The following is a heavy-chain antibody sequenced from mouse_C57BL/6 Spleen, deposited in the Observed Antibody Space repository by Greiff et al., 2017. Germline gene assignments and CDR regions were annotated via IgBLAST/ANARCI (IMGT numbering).Heavy chain of an antibody. CDR3: VRQAYDGYYDWYFDV. D-gene: IGHD2-3*01. CDR2: IRSKSNNYAT. Sequence: EVKVVESGGGLVQPKGSLKLSCAASGFSFNTYAMNWVRQAPGKGLEWVARIRSKSNNYATYYADSVKDRFTISRDDSESMLYLQMNNLKTEDTAMYYCVRQAYDGYYDWYFDVWGTGTTVTVSS. J-gene: IGHJ1*03. CDR1: GFSFNTYA. V-gene: IGHV10-1*01.